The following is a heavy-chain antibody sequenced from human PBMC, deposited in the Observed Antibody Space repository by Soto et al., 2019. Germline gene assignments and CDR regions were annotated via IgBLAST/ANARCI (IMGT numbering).Heavy chain of an antibody. CDR1: GYTFTGDY. V-gene: IGHV1-2*02. J-gene: IGHJ5*02. CDR3: SRSRYSSSWPRYSLFDP. Sequence: ASVKVSCKASGYTFTGDYMHWVRPAPGQGLEWMGWINPNSGGKNYAEKFQGRVTMTRDTSISTAYMELSRLRSDDTAVYYCSRSRYSSSWPRYSLFDPWGQGTLVTVSS. CDR2: INPNSGGK. D-gene: IGHD6-13*01.